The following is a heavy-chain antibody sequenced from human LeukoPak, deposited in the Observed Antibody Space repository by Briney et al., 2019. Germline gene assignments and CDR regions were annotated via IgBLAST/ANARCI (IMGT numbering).Heavy chain of an antibody. J-gene: IGHJ4*02. D-gene: IGHD2-15*01. V-gene: IGHV3-30*18. CDR1: GFTFSSYG. Sequence: GGTLRLSCAASGFTFSSYGRHWVRQAPGKGLEWVAVISYEGSNKYYADSVKGRFTISRDNSKNTLYLQMNSLRAEDTAVYYCAKDRRGVAGYWGQGTLVTVSS. CDR3: AKDRRGVAGY. CDR2: ISYEGSNK.